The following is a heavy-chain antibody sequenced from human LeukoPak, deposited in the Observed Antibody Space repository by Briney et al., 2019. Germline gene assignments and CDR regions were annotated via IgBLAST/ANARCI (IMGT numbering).Heavy chain of an antibody. CDR2: IYYSGST. J-gene: IGHJ4*02. V-gene: IGHV4-59*01. CDR1: GGSISSYY. Sequence: PSETQSLTCTVSGGSISSYYWSWIRQPPGKGLEWIGYIYYSGSTNYNPSLKSRIPISVDTSKNQFSLKLSSVTASDTAVYCCARLRGVVGGYFDYWGQGTLVTVSS. D-gene: IGHD3-16*01. CDR3: ARLRGVVGGYFDY.